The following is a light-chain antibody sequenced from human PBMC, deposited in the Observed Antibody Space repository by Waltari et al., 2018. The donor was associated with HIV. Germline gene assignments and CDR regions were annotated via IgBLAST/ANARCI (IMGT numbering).Light chain of an antibody. CDR3: QQYYSHPRT. CDR2: WAS. V-gene: IGKV4-1*01. CDR1: QSILFSTTNSNY. J-gene: IGKJ2*01. Sequence: DIVLTQSPDSLTVSLGERATLHCKASQSILFSTTNSNYLAWYQQKPGHPPKLLISWASGRRSGVPDRFSGAGSGTDFTLTITSLQAEDVAVYYCQQYYSHPRTFGQGTKLEI.